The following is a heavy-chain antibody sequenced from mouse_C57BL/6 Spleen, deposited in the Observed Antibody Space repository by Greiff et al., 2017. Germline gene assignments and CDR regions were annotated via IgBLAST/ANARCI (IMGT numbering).Heavy chain of an antibody. CDR3: ALYGYDGWFAY. CDR1: GYTFTDYE. V-gene: IGHV1-15*01. D-gene: IGHD2-2*01. J-gene: IGHJ3*01. CDR2: IDPETGGT. Sequence: VQLQQSGAELVRPGASVTLSCKASGYTFTDYEMHWVKQTPVHGLEWIGAIDPETGGTAYNQKFKGKAILTADKSSSTAYMELRSLTSEDSAVYYCALYGYDGWFAYWGQGTLVTVYA.